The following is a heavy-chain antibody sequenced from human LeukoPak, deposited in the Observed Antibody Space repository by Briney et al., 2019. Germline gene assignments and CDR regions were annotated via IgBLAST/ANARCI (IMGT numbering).Heavy chain of an antibody. D-gene: IGHD2-15*01. Sequence: PSETLSLTCAVYGGSFSGYYWSWIRQPPGKGLEWIGEINHSGSTNYNPSLKSRVTISVDTSKNQFSLKLSSVTAADTAVYYSARGLDCSGGSCYLNWFDPWGQGTLVTVSS. CDR1: GGSFSGYY. CDR3: ARGLDCSGGSCYLNWFDP. J-gene: IGHJ5*02. V-gene: IGHV4-34*01. CDR2: INHSGST.